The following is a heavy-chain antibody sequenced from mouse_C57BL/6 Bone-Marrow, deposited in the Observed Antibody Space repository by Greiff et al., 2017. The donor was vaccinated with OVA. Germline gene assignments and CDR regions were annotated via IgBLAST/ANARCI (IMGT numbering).Heavy chain of an antibody. J-gene: IGHJ1*03. D-gene: IGHD2-1*01. V-gene: IGHV5-6*01. CDR1: GFTFSSYG. CDR2: ISSGGSYT. CDR3: ARYYYGNYDWYFDV. Sequence: EVHLVESGGDLVKPGGSLKLSCAASGFTFSSYGMSWVRQTPDKRLEWVATISSGGSYTYYPDSVKGRFTISRDNAKNTLYLQMSSLKSEDTAMYYCARYYYGNYDWYFDVWGTGTTVTVSS.